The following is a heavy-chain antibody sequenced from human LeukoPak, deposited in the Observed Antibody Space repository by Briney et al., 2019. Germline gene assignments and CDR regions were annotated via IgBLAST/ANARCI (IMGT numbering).Heavy chain of an antibody. V-gene: IGHV4-34*01. J-gene: IGHJ4*02. CDR3: ARRPYYDILTGYPTASFAFDY. D-gene: IGHD3-9*01. CDR1: GGSFSGYY. CDR2: INHSGST. Sequence: SETLSLTCAVYGGSFSGYYWSWIRQPPGKGLEWIGEINHSGSTNYNPSLKSRVTISVDTSKNQFSLKLSSVTAADTAVYYCARRPYYDILTGYPTASFAFDYWGQGTLVTVSS.